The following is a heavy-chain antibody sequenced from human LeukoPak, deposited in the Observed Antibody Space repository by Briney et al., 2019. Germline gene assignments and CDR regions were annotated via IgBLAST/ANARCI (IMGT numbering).Heavy chain of an antibody. V-gene: IGHV4-59*01. CDR3: AGVSDWDGYNFDY. CDR1: GGSISSYY. CDR2: IYYSGST. J-gene: IGHJ4*02. Sequence: SETLSLTCTVSGGSISSYYWSWIRQPPGKGLEWIGYIYYSGSTNYNPSLKSRVTISVDTSKNQFSLKLSSVTAADTAVYYCAGVSDWDGYNFDYWGQGTLVTVSS. D-gene: IGHD5-24*01.